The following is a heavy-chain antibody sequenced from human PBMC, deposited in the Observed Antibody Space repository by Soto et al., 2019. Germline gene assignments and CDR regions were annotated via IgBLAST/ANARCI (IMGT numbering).Heavy chain of an antibody. J-gene: IGHJ4*02. CDR1: GFTFSSYA. CDR2: ISGSGGST. V-gene: IGHV3-23*01. Sequence: PGGSLRLSCAASGFTFSSYAMSWVRQAPGKGLEWVSAISGSGGSTYYADSVKGRFTISRDNAKNTLYLQMNSLRAEDTAVYYCPKGSGNVVVVAATGYWGQGTLLTVS. D-gene: IGHD2-15*01. CDR3: PKGSGNVVVVAATGY.